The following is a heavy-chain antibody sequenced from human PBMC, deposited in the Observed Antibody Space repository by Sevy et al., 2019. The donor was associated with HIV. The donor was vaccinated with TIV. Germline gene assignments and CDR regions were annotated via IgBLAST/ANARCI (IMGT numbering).Heavy chain of an antibody. D-gene: IGHD3-22*01. CDR3: GRDREMGNYYDSSGSIDY. J-gene: IGHJ4*02. CDR2: ISYDGSNK. CDR1: GFTFTNTW. V-gene: IGHV3-30*03. Sequence: GESLKISCAASGFTFTNTWMSWVRQAPGKGLEWVAVISYDGSNKYYADSVKGRLTISRDNSKNTLYVQMNSLRAEDTAVFYCGRDREMGNYYDSSGSIDYWGQGTLVTVSS.